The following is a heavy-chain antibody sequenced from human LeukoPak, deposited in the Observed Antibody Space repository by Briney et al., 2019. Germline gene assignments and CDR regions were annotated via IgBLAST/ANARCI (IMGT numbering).Heavy chain of an antibody. CDR1: GGSINSYY. D-gene: IGHD3-22*01. V-gene: IGHV4-59*01. J-gene: IGHJ2*01. CDR2: IYYSGNT. CDR3: ARDRDSSGLRDFDL. Sequence: PSETLSLTCTVSGGSINSYYRSWIRQPPGKGLEWIGYIYYSGNTNYNPSLKSRVSISIDTSKNQLSLQLSSVTAADTAVYYCARDRDSSGLRDFDLWGRGTLVTVSA.